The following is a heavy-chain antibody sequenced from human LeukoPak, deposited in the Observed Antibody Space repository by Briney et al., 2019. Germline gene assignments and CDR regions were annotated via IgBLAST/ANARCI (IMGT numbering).Heavy chain of an antibody. J-gene: IGHJ5*02. CDR2: IYYSGST. V-gene: IGHV4-59*01. CDR1: GGSISPYY. D-gene: IGHD4-17*01. CDR3: ARHDSGARFDP. Sequence: SETLSLTCTVSGGSISPYYWSWIRQPPGKGLEWIGYIYYSGSTHYNPSLQSRVTISVDTSKNQFSLKLSSLTAADTAIYYCARHDSGARFDPWGRGTLVTVSS.